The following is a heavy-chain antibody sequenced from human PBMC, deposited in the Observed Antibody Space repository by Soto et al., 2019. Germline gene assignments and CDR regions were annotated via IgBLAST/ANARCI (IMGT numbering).Heavy chain of an antibody. J-gene: IGHJ5*02. CDR1: GFTFSSYA. CDR3: ARGALEYSSSYNWFDP. CDR2: ISYDGSNK. D-gene: IGHD6-6*01. Sequence: GGSLRLSCAASGFTFSSYAMHWVRQAPGKGLEWVAVISYDGSNKYYADSVKGRFTISRDNSKNTLYLQMNSLRAEDTAVYYCARGALEYSSSYNWFDPWGQGTLVTVSS. V-gene: IGHV3-30*04.